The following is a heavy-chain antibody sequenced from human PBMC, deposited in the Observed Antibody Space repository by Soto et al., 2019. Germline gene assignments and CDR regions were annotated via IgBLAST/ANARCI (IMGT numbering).Heavy chain of an antibody. V-gene: IGHV3-48*01. CDR3: ARYTPPVLRYFDWGFDY. D-gene: IGHD3-9*01. Sequence: EVQLVESGGGLVQPGGSLRLSCAASGFTFSSYSMNWVRQAPGKGLEWVSYISSSSSTIYYADSVKGRFTISRDNAKNSLYLQINSLRAEDTAVYYCARYTPPVLRYFDWGFDYWGQGTLVTVSS. CDR2: ISSSSSTI. J-gene: IGHJ4*02. CDR1: GFTFSSYS.